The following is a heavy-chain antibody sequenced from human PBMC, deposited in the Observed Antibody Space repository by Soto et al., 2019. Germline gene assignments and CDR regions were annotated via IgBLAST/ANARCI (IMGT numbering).Heavy chain of an antibody. CDR1: GFTFSNYA. D-gene: IGHD2-8*01. Sequence: QVQLVESGGGVVQPGRSLRLSCAASGFTFSNYAMHWVRQAPGKGLEWVALILYDGSNKYYADSVKGRFTISRDNSKNNPYPQMNSMTAEDTAIYYCAREGTNNAYWGQGTLVPVSS. CDR3: AREGTNNAY. CDR2: ILYDGSNK. J-gene: IGHJ4*02. V-gene: IGHV3-30*04.